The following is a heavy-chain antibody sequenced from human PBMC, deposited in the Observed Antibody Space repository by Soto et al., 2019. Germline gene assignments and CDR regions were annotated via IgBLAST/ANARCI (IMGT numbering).Heavy chain of an antibody. J-gene: IGHJ4*02. CDR1: GFTFSNYG. V-gene: IGHV1-18*01. CDR2: VSAYNGNT. D-gene: IGHD6-19*01. CDR3: ARGTSIAVPEGT. Sequence: QVQLVQSGAEVKKPGASVKVSCKGSGFTFSNYGFNWVRQAPGQGLEWVGWVSAYNGNTKSAKNFQDRLIMTTDTSTNTAFMEQRGPILDDTARYYLARGTSIAVPEGTWGKGTRVTVSP.